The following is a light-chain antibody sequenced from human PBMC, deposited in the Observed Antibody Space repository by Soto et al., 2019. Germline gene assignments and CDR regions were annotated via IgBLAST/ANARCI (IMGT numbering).Light chain of an antibody. CDR3: QQRKSYPIT. Sequence: DIQLTQSPPFLSASVGDRVTITCRASQDINTYLAWYQQKPGKAPKLLIFAASTLQNGVPSRFSGSGSGTEFTVTITSLQPEDFATYYCQQRKSYPITFGQGTRLEIK. CDR2: AAS. V-gene: IGKV1-9*01. J-gene: IGKJ5*01. CDR1: QDINTY.